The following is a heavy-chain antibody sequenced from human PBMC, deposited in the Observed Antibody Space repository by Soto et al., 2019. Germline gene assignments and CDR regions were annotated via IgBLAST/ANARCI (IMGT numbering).Heavy chain of an antibody. CDR1: GYFISSGSY. D-gene: IGHD6-19*01. Sequence: SETLSLTCTVSGYFISSGSYWAWIRQPPGKGPEWIASIYHGGTTFYNPSLKSRITISVDTSNNQFSLKLTSVTAADTAVYYCARVRVMVVAGSTFDYWGHGTLVTVS. V-gene: IGHV4-38-2*02. J-gene: IGHJ4*01. CDR2: IYHGGTT. CDR3: ARVRVMVVAGSTFDY.